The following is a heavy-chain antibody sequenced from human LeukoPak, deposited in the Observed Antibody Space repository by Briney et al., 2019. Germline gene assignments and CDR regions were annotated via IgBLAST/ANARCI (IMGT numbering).Heavy chain of an antibody. Sequence: ASVKVSRKASGYTFTSYDINWVRQATGQGLEWMGWMNPNSGNTGYAQKFQGRVTMTRNTSISTAYMELSSLRCEDTAVYYCARAGGGSRPIDYWGQGTLVTVFS. CDR1: GYTFTSYD. V-gene: IGHV1-8*01. CDR2: MNPNSGNT. J-gene: IGHJ4*02. D-gene: IGHD2-8*02. CDR3: ARAGGGSRPIDY.